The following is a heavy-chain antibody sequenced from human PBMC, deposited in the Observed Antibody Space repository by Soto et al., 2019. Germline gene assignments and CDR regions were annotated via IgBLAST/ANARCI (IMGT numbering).Heavy chain of an antibody. CDR1: GFTFRSFT. V-gene: IGHV3-21*01. Sequence: SLRLSCAASGFTFRSFTMNWVRQAPGKGLEWVSTMSSNSPYIYYTDALRGRFTSSRDNAKNSLHLQMNSLRAEDTAVYYCPRDASRDSSVRGWFDPWGPGTLVTVSS. J-gene: IGHJ5*02. CDR2: MSSNSPYI. D-gene: IGHD6-25*01. CDR3: PRDASRDSSVRGWFDP.